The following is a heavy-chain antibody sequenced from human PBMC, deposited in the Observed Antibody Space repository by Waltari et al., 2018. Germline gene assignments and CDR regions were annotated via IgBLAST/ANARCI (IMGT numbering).Heavy chain of an antibody. D-gene: IGHD5-18*01. Sequence: EVQLVESGGGLVQPGGSLKLSCAASGFTFSDSAIHWVRQASGKGLEGVGRVRNKVNTYATAYAASVKGRFTVSRDDSKNTAYLQMNSLKSEDTAVYYCSRRVDTGVDNYYYYGMDVWGQGTTVTVSS. CDR1: GFTFSDSA. CDR2: VRNKVNTYAT. CDR3: SRRVDTGVDNYYYYGMDV. J-gene: IGHJ6*02. V-gene: IGHV3-73*01.